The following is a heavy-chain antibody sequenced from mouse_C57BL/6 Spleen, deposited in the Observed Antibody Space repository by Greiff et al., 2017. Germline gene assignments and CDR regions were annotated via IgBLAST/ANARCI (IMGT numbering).Heavy chain of an antibody. D-gene: IGHD2-10*02. Sequence: QVQLQQSGAELVKPGASVKMSCKASGYTFTSYSITWVKQRPGQGLEWIGDIYPGSGSTNYNETFKSKATLTVDTSSSTAYMQLSSLTSEDSAVXDCARCRSSTGDAMDDWGQGTSVTVSS. V-gene: IGHV1-55*01. CDR3: ARCRSSTGDAMDD. J-gene: IGHJ4*01. CDR2: IYPGSGST. CDR1: GYTFTSYS.